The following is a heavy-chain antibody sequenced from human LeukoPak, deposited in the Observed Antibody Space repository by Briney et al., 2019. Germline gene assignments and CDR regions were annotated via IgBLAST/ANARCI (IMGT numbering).Heavy chain of an antibody. J-gene: IGHJ3*02. CDR1: GFTFSSYS. CDR3: ARVGDQGAFDI. Sequence: GGSLRLSCAASGFTFSSYSMHWVRQVPGKGLEYVSAIDYNEGRTFYANSVKGRFTISRDNSKNTLYLQMGSLRAEDMAVYYCARVGDQGAFDIWGQGTMVTVSS. V-gene: IGHV3-64*01. D-gene: IGHD3-10*01. CDR2: IDYNEGRT.